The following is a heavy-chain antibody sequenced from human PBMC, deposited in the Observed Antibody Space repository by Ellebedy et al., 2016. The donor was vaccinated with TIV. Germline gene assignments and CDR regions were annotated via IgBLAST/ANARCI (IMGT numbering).Heavy chain of an antibody. V-gene: IGHV3-23*01. Sequence: GESLKISXAASGFTFSSYAMSWVRQAPGKGLEWVSAISGSGGSTYYADSVKGRFTISRDNSKNTLYLQMNSLRAEDTAVYFCARDDGVTAIRFGFQHWGQGTLVTVSS. CDR1: GFTFSSYA. J-gene: IGHJ1*01. D-gene: IGHD2-21*02. CDR2: ISGSGGST. CDR3: ARDDGVTAIRFGFQH.